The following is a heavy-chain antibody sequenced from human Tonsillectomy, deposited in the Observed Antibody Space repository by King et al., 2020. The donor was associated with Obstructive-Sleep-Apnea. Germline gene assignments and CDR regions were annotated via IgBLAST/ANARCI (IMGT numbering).Heavy chain of an antibody. V-gene: IGHV3-30*04. D-gene: IGHD3-10*01. J-gene: IGHJ4*02. CDR1: GFTFSNYA. CDR2: IAYDGSNK. Sequence: ESGGGVVQPGRSLRLSCAASGFTFSNYAVHWVRQAPGKGLEWVAVIAYDGSNKYYADSVKGRFTISRDNSKNTLYLQMNNLRVEDTAVYYCARDRMMVRGVNLGDYWGPGTLVTVTS. CDR3: ARDRMMVRGVNLGDY.